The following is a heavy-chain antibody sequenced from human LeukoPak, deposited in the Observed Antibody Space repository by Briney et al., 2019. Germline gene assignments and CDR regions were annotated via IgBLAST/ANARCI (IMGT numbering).Heavy chain of an antibody. Sequence: GGSQRLSCAASGFTFSSYGMHWVRQAPGKGLEWVAVIWYDGSNKYYADSVKGRFTISRDNSKNTLYLQMNSLRAEDTAVYYCARGDSSSWYGYYYYYYGMDVWGQGTTVTVSS. CDR3: ARGDSSSWYGYYYYYYGMDV. D-gene: IGHD6-13*01. CDR2: IWYDGSNK. J-gene: IGHJ6*02. V-gene: IGHV3-33*01. CDR1: GFTFSSYG.